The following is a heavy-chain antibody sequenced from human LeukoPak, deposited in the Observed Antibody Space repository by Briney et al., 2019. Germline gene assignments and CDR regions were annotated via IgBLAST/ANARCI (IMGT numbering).Heavy chain of an antibody. Sequence: SQTLSLTCTISGGSISSGSYYWSWIRQPAGKGLEWIGRIYTSGSTNYNPSLKSRVTISVDTSKNQFSLKLSSVTAADTAVYYCAREGIVGATRYYYYYYMDVWGKGTTVTVSS. CDR3: AREGIVGATRYYYYYYMDV. V-gene: IGHV4-61*02. CDR2: IYTSGST. J-gene: IGHJ6*03. CDR1: GGSISSGSYY. D-gene: IGHD1-26*01.